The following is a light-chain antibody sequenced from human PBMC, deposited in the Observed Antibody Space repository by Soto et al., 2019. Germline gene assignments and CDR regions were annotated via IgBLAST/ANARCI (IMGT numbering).Light chain of an antibody. CDR1: NSNIGSNQ. Sequence: QSVLAQPPSASGTPGQRVSISCSGTNSNIGSNQVYWYQHLPGTAHKLLIYSDSQRPSGVPGRFSGSKSGTSASLAISGLRSEDEGDYYCASWDDSLSGVLFGGGTKVTVL. J-gene: IGLJ2*01. V-gene: IGLV1-47*02. CDR2: SDS. CDR3: ASWDDSLSGVL.